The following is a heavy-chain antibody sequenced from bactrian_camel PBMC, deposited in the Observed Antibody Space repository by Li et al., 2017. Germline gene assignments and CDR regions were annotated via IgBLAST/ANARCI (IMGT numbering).Heavy chain of an antibody. D-gene: IGHD2*01. CDR1: GYTYRRYW. V-gene: IGHV3S67*01. CDR3: AADPRKACLFEGSWSRAREYNH. CDR2: IDTGDNT. Sequence: VQLVESGGGSVQVGGSLRPSCTVSGYTYRRYWMGWFRQAPGKEREGVACIDTGDNTRYADSAKGRFTISKDNAKNILYLQMDILNSEDTAKYYCAADPRKACLFEGSWSRAREYNHWGQGTQVTVS. J-gene: IGHJ4*01.